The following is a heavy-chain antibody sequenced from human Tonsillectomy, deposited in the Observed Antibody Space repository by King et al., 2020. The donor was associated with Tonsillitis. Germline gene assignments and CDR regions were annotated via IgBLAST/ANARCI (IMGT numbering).Heavy chain of an antibody. CDR1: GFTFSSYA. CDR2: ISYDGSDK. D-gene: IGHD3-22*01. Sequence: VQLVESGGGVVQPGRSLRLSCAASGFTFSSYAMHWVRQAPGKGLEWVAVISYDGSDKYYADSVKGRFTISRDNSKNTLYLRMNSLRAEDTALYYCERDLDYYDSSGYFYYWGQGTLVTVSS. J-gene: IGHJ4*02. V-gene: IGHV3-30*04. CDR3: ERDLDYYDSSGYFYY.